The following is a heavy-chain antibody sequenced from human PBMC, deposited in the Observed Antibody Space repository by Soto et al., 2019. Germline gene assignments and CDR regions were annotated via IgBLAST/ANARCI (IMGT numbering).Heavy chain of an antibody. J-gene: IGHJ4*02. CDR1: RYSITNTYY. D-gene: IGHD3-10*01. Sequence: ASETVSLTCAVSRYSITNTYYCRWVRHPPGMGMELIVSISPCGSTSYSPSLRRRVNRSVVTSTDQLSLKLRYVTAADTAMSNCAKVRGGGALTASIRRFDCWRQGTQVTVSS. CDR3: AKVRGGGALTASIRRFDC. V-gene: IGHV4-38-2*01. CDR2: ISPCGST.